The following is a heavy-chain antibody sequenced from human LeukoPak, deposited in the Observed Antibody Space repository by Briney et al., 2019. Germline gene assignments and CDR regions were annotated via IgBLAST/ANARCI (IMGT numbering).Heavy chain of an antibody. CDR1: GYTFTSYG. Sequence: ASVKVSCKASGYTFTSYGISWVRRAPGQGLEWMGWISAYNGNTNYAQKLQGRVTMTTDTSTSTAYMELRSLRSDDTAVYYCARGYYGSGSYSKGDYWGQGTLVTVSS. V-gene: IGHV1-18*01. J-gene: IGHJ4*02. CDR3: ARGYYGSGSYSKGDY. D-gene: IGHD3-10*01. CDR2: ISAYNGNT.